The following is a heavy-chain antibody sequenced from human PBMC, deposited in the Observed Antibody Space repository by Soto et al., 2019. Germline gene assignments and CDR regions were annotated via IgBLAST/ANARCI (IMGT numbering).Heavy chain of an antibody. CDR3: AKDLHYYGSGSYYTPFDY. V-gene: IGHV3-23*01. J-gene: IGHJ4*02. CDR2: ISGSGGST. CDR1: GFTFSSYA. Sequence: VQLLESGGGLVQPGGSLRLSCAASGFTFSSYAMSWVRQAPGKGLEWVSAISGSGGSTYYADSVKGRFTISRDNSKNTLYLQMNSLRAEDTAVYYCAKDLHYYGSGSYYTPFDYWGQGTLVTVSS. D-gene: IGHD3-10*01.